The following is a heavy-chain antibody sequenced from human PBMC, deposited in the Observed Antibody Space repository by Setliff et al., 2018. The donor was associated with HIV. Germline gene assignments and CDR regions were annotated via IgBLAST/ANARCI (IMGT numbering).Heavy chain of an antibody. CDR2: INPNSGAT. V-gene: IGHV1-2*02. J-gene: IGHJ5*02. CDR1: GYTFTGYF. Sequence: VASVKVSCKASGYTFTGYFMHWVRQAPGQGLEWMGWINPNSGATNYAQKFQGRVTMTRDTSISAAYMELSRLRSDDTAVYYCAREYDFWSGSSRYSTRNDWLYPWGQGTLVTVSS. D-gene: IGHD3-3*01. CDR3: AREYDFWSGSSRYSTRNDWLYP.